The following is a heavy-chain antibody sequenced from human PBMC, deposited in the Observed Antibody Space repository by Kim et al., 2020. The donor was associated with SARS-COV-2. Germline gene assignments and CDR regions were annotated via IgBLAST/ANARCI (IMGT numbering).Heavy chain of an antibody. V-gene: IGHV1-69*13. CDR2: IIPIFGTA. CDR3: ARVAWGSYRYWDDEFDI. Sequence: SVKVSCKASGGTFSSYAISWVRQAPGQGLEWMGGIIPIFGTANYAQKFQGRVTITADESTSTAYMELSSLRSEDTAVYYCARVAWGSYRYWDDEFDIWGQGTMVTVSS. CDR1: GGTFSSYA. D-gene: IGHD3-16*02. J-gene: IGHJ3*02.